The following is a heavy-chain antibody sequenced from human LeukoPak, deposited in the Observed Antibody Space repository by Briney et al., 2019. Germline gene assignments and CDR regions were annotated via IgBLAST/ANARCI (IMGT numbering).Heavy chain of an antibody. CDR1: GLTFSSYA. CDR2: ISSNGGST. D-gene: IGHD3-10*01. CDR3: ARSGTMVRGVINYFDY. V-gene: IGHV3-64*01. Sequence: GGSLRLSCAASGLTFSSYAMHWVRQAPGKGLEYVSAISSNGGSTYYANSVKGRFTISRDNSKNTLYLQMGSLRAEDMAVYYCARSGTMVRGVINYFDYWGQGTLVTVSS. J-gene: IGHJ4*02.